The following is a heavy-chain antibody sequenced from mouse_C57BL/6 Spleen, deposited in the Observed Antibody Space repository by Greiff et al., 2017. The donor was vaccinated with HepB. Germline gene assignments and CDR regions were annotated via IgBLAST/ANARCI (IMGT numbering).Heavy chain of an antibody. CDR2: INPNNGGT. J-gene: IGHJ2*01. Sequence: VQLQQSGPELVKPGASVKMSCKASGYTFTDYNMHWVKQSHGKSLEWIGYINPNNGGTSYNQKFKGKATLTVNKSSSTAYMELRSLTSEDSAVYYCARGDGYHDYFDYWGQGTTLTVSS. D-gene: IGHD2-3*01. CDR1: GYTFTDYN. CDR3: ARGDGYHDYFDY. V-gene: IGHV1-22*01.